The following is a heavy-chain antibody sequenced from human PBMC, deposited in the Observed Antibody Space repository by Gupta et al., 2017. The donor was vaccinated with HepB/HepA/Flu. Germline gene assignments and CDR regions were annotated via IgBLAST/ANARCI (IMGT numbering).Heavy chain of an antibody. D-gene: IGHD5-12*01. CDR2: VSADNGRT. CDR1: GYTFTNYY. CDR3: ARDNKMATNDY. V-gene: IGHV1-18*04. J-gene: IGHJ4*02. Sequence: QVQLVQSGAEVKKPGASVKVSCKASGYTFTNYYVTWVRQAPGQGIEWLGWVSADNGRTSYAQKVQDRVFMTTDTSTSTAYIELRSLRSDDTAVYYCARDNKMATNDYGGQGTLGTVSS.